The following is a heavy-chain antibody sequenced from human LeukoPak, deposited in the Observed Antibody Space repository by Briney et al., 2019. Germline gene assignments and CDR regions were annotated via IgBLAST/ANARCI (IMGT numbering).Heavy chain of an antibody. CDR3: ARDHGIPGSGSYRFDY. J-gene: IGHJ4*01. CDR2: ISSSSSYI. V-gene: IGHV3-21*06. Sequence: GGSLRLSCAASGFTFSSYAMSWVRQAPGKGLEWVSSISSSSSYIYYADSVKGRFTISRDYAKNLLYLQMNSLRIEDTAVYYCARDHGIPGSGSYRFDYWGHGTLVTVSS. CDR1: GFTFSSYA. D-gene: IGHD3-10*01.